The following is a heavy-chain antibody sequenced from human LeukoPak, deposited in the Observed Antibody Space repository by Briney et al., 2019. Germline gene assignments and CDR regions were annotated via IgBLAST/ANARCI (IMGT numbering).Heavy chain of an antibody. CDR2: ISSSSSYI. CDR3: ARDRYYDSSGPGAFDI. CDR1: GFTFSSYS. Sequence: GGSLRLSCAASGFTFSSYSMNWVSQAPGKGLEWVSSISSSSSYIYYADSVKGRFAISRDNAKNLLYLQMNSLRAEDTAVYYCARDRYYDSSGPGAFDIWGQGTMVTVSS. D-gene: IGHD3-22*01. J-gene: IGHJ3*02. V-gene: IGHV3-21*01.